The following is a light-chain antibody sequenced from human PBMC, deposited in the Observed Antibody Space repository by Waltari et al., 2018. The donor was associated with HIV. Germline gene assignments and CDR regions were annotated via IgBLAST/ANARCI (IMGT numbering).Light chain of an antibody. CDR2: GNR. J-gene: IGLJ3*02. V-gene: IGLV1-40*01. CDR1: SSNIGAGYD. CDR3: QSYDSALSGWV. Sequence: QSVLTQPPSVSGAPGQRVTISCTGSSSNIGAGYDVHWYEQLPGAAPKLLLYGNRRRLAGVPDRFSGSKSGISASLAITGLQAEDEADYYCQSYDSALSGWVFGGGTKLTVL.